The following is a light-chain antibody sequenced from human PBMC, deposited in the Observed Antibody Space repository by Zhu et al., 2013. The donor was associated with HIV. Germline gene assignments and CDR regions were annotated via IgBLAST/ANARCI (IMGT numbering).Light chain of an antibody. Sequence: DIVLTQSPGTLSLSPGDTATLSCRASQSVSSSFLAWYQQKIGQPPRLLIYAASSRATGIPNRFSGSGSGTDFTLTISRPEPEDFAVYYCHQYGNSPPTFGQGTKLQIK. V-gene: IGKV3-20*01. CDR2: AAS. CDR1: QSVSSSF. J-gene: IGKJ2*01. CDR3: HQYGNSPPT.